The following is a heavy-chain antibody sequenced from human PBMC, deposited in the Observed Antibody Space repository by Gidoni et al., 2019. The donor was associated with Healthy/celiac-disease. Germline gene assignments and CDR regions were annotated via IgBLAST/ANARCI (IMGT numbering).Heavy chain of an antibody. CDR1: GVSISIYY. V-gene: IGHV4-59*01. Sequence: QVQLQASGPGLVKPSGTPSPTCTVSGVSISIYYRSWIRQPPGKGLEWIGYIYYSGSTNYNPSLKSRVTISVDTSKNQFSLKLSSVTAADTAVYYCARGGYSSSSGYYYYYGMDVWGQGTTVTVSS. J-gene: IGHJ6*02. CDR2: IYYSGST. D-gene: IGHD6-6*01. CDR3: ARGGYSSSSGYYYYYGMDV.